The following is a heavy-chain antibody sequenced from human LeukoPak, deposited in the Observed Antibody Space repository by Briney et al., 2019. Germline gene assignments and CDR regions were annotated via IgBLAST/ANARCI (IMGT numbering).Heavy chain of an antibody. CDR2: IRSSSSTI. J-gene: IGHJ6*02. Sequence: PSGGSLRLSCAASGFTFSSYSMTWVRRSPGKGREWVSYIRSSSSTIYYADSGKGRFTISRDNAKKSLYLQMNSLRDEDTAVYYCARDRSWKYAYYGMDVWGQGTTVTVSS. CDR1: GFTFSSYS. CDR3: ARDRSWKYAYYGMDV. V-gene: IGHV3-48*02. D-gene: IGHD1-7*01.